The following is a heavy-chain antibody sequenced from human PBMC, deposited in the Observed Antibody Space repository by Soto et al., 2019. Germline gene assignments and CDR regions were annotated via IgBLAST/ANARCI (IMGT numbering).Heavy chain of an antibody. CDR3: ASSPQLEPGAFDI. D-gene: IGHD1-1*01. V-gene: IGHV3-66*01. CDR2: IYSGGST. Sequence: GGSLRLSCAASGFTVSSNYMSWVRQAPGKGLEWVSVIYSGGSTYYADFVKGRFTISRDNSKNTLYLQMNSLRAEDTAVYYCASSPQLEPGAFDIWGQGTMVTVSS. CDR1: GFTVSSNY. J-gene: IGHJ3*02.